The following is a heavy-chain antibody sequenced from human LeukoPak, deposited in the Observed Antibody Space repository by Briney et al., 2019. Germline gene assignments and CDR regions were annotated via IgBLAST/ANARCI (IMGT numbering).Heavy chain of an antibody. J-gene: IGHJ4*02. D-gene: IGHD6-13*01. CDR1: GGSFSGYY. CDR3: ARVAYSSSWYAFDS. V-gene: IGHV4-34*01. Sequence: TSETLSLTCAVYGGSFSGYYWSWIRQPPGKGLEWIGEINHSGSTNYNPSLKSRVTISVDTSKNQFSLKLSSVTAADTAVYYCARVAYSSSWYAFDSWGQGTLVTVSS. CDR2: INHSGST.